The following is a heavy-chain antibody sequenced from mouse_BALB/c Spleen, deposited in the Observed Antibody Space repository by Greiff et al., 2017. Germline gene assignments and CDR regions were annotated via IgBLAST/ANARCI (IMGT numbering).Heavy chain of an antibody. J-gene: IGHJ3*01. D-gene: IGHD2-10*02. V-gene: IGHV3-2*02. CDR3: ARWETSDKWAWFAY. CDR2: ISYGGSI. CDR1: GYSFTSYYA. Sequence: EVQLVESGPGLVKPSQSLSLTCTVTGYSFTSYYAWNCLRPFPGNKLEWMGYISYGGSISYNPYLNSRISITRDTSKNQFFLQLNAVTTEDTATYYWARWETSDKWAWFAYWGQGTLVTVSA.